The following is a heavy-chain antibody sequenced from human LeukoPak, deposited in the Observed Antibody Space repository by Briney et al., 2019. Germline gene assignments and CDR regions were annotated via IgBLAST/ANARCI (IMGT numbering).Heavy chain of an antibody. CDR3: AREFPVLGYYGSGSYIGY. J-gene: IGHJ4*02. Sequence: GASVKVSCKACGYTFTGYYMHWVRQAPGQGLEWMGRINPNSGGTNYAQKFQGRVTMTRDTSISTAYMELSRLRSDDTAVYYCAREFPVLGYYGSGSYIGYWGQGTLVTVSS. D-gene: IGHD3-10*01. V-gene: IGHV1-2*06. CDR2: INPNSGGT. CDR1: GYTFTGYY.